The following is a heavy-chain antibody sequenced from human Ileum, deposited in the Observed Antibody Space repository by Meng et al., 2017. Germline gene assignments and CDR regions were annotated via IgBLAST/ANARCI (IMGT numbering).Heavy chain of an antibody. J-gene: IGHJ4*02. CDR3: VKRESPGTPKCYDN. CDR1: GFTFSCCS. CDR2: VGIDGVTT. Sequence: EVQLWESWGGLVKPGGSLGLSCEASGFTFSCCSISWVRQAPGKGLEWVSVVGIDGVTTYYADSVKGRFTISRDNSKNTLYLQMNSLRAEDAAVYYCVKRESPGTPKCYDNWGQGTLVTVSS. V-gene: IGHV3-23*01. D-gene: IGHD1-7*01.